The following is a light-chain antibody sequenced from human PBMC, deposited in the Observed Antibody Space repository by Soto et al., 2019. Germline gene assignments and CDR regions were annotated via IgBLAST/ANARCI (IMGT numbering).Light chain of an antibody. Sequence: QSVLTQPASVSGSPGQSITISCTGTSSDIGDYDYVSWYQHHPGKAPKLMIYEVSNRPSGISNRFSGSKSGNTASLTISGLQAEDEADYYCRSYTSTNTYAVFGGGTKLTVL. CDR1: SSDIGDYDY. J-gene: IGLJ2*01. CDR2: EVS. CDR3: RSYTSTNTYAV. V-gene: IGLV2-14*01.